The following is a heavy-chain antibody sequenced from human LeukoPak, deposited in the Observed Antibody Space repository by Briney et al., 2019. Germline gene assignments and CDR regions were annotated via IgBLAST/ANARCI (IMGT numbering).Heavy chain of an antibody. D-gene: IGHD5-18*01. CDR3: SRGGHNYAYGMDV. Sequence: QPGGSLRLSCAASGFTFSSYGMHWVRQAPGKGLEWVAFIRYDGSNKYYADSVKGRFTISRDNSMNTLYLQMDSLRAEDTAVYYCSRGGHNYAYGMDVWGQGTTVTVSS. CDR1: GFTFSSYG. V-gene: IGHV3-30*02. J-gene: IGHJ6*02. CDR2: IRYDGSNK.